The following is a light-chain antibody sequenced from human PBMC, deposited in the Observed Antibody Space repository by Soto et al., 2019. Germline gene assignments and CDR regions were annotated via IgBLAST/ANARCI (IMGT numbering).Light chain of an antibody. CDR2: GDI. CDR3: QSYDSRLTAYV. Sequence: QPVLTQPPSVSGAPGQRVTISCTGTSSNSGAGYDVHWYQQLPGTAPKLLIYGDINRPSGVPDRFSGSKSGSSASLAITGLQAEDEADYYCQSYDSRLTAYVFGTGTKLTVL. V-gene: IGLV1-40*01. J-gene: IGLJ1*01. CDR1: SSNSGAGYD.